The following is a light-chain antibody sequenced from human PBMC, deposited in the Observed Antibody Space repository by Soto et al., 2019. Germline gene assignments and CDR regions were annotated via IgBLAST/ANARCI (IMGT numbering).Light chain of an antibody. Sequence: QSVLTQPASVSGAPEQSITISCTGSSSDIGDYDYVSWYQQHPGKAPKVLISEVSNRPSGVSNRFSGSKSGNTASLTISGLQAEDEADYYCNSYATGNTRVFGTGTKVTVL. CDR3: NSYATGNTRV. J-gene: IGLJ1*01. CDR2: EVS. V-gene: IGLV2-14*01. CDR1: SSDIGDYDY.